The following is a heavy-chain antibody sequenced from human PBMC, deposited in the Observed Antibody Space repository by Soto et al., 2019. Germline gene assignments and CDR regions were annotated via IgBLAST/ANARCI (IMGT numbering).Heavy chain of an antibody. CDR1: GGTFSSYT. V-gene: IGHV1-69*04. J-gene: IGHJ3*02. Sequence: ASVKVSCKASGGTFSSYTISWVRQAPGQGLEWMGRIIPILGIANYAQKFQGRVTITADKSTSTAYMELSSLRSEDTAVYYCARDQFPELGKVAFDIWGQGTMVTVSS. CDR2: IIPILGIA. D-gene: IGHD7-27*01. CDR3: ARDQFPELGKVAFDI.